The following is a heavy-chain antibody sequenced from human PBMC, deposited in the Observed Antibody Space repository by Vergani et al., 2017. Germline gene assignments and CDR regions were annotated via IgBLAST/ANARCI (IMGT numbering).Heavy chain of an antibody. D-gene: IGHD3-10*01. CDR2: IRSDGSNK. V-gene: IGHV3-30*02. CDR1: GFTFSSYG. J-gene: IGHJ6*02. Sequence: QVQLVESGGGVVQPGGSLRLSCAASGFTFSSYGMHWVRQAPGKGLEWVAFIRSDGSNKYYADSVKGRFTISRDNSKNTLYLQMNSLRAEDTAVYYCAKSITMVRGVKNYYYYYGMDVWGQGTTVTVSS. CDR3: AKSITMVRGVKNYYYYYGMDV.